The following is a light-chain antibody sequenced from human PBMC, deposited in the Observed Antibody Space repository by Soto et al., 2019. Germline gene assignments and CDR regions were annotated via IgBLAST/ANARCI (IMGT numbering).Light chain of an antibody. CDR2: DAS. V-gene: IGKV1-5*01. Sequence: IHMTQSPSTLSVSVVDVVTMTVLASQTISSWLAWYQQKPGKAPKLLIYDASSLESGVPSRFSGSGSGTEFTLTISSLQPDDFATYYCQQYHSYSRTFGQGTKVDI. CDR3: QQYHSYSRT. CDR1: QTISSW. J-gene: IGKJ1*01.